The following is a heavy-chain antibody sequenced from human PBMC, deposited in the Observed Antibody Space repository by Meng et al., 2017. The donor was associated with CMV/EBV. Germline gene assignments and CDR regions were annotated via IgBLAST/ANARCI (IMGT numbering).Heavy chain of an antibody. V-gene: IGHV3-23*01. CDR2: ISGSGGST. D-gene: IGHD3-3*01. Sequence: GESLKISCAASGFTFSSYAMSWVRQAPGKGLEWVSAISGSGGSTYYADSVKGRFTIYRDNSKNTLYLQMNSLRAEDTAVYYCAKGVHDFWSGYYLYWGQGTLVTVSS. CDR3: AKGVHDFWSGYYLY. CDR1: GFTFSSYA. J-gene: IGHJ4*02.